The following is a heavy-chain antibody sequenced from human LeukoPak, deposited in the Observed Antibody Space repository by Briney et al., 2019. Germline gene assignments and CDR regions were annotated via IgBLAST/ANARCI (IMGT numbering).Heavy chain of an antibody. CDR3: ASRYCSGGSCYPGS. Sequence: NPSETLSLTCAVSGGSISSGGYSWSWIRQPPGKGLEWIGYIYHSGSTYYNPSLKSRVTISVDTSKNQFSLKLSSVTAADTAVYYCASRYCSGGSCYPGSWGQGTLVTASS. V-gene: IGHV4-30-2*05. CDR1: GGSISSGGYS. CDR2: IYHSGST. J-gene: IGHJ5*02. D-gene: IGHD2-15*01.